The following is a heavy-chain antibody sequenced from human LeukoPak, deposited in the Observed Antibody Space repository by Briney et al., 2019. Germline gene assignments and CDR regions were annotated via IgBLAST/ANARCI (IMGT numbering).Heavy chain of an antibody. J-gene: IGHJ4*02. CDR2: ISYDGSNK. Sequence: GRSLRLSCAASGFTFSSYGMHWVRQAPGKGLEWVAVISYDGSNKYYADSVKGRFTISRDNSKNTLYLQMNSLRAEDTAVYYCAKARGIAVAVYWGQGTLVTVSS. V-gene: IGHV3-30*18. D-gene: IGHD6-19*01. CDR1: GFTFSSYG. CDR3: AKARGIAVAVY.